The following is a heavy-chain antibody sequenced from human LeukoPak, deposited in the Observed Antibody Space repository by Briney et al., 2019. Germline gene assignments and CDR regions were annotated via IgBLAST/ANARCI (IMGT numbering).Heavy chain of an antibody. Sequence: PSETLSLTCTVSGGSISSYYWSWVRQPPGKGLEWIGDIYYSGSSNYNPSLKSRGTISVDTSKNHFSLKLSSVTAADTAVYYCARVSNLYYYDSSDFVYYFDYWGQGTLVTVSS. D-gene: IGHD3-22*01. CDR1: GGSISSYY. CDR2: IYYSGSS. CDR3: ARVSNLYYYDSSDFVYYFDY. V-gene: IGHV4-59*01. J-gene: IGHJ4*02.